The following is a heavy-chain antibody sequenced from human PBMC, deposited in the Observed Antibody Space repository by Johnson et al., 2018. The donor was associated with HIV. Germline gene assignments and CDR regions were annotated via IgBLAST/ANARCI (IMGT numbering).Heavy chain of an antibody. V-gene: IGHV3-66*02. J-gene: IGHJ3*02. CDR1: GFTFSDFY. CDR3: ARVPNDAFDI. Sequence: VLLVESGGGLVKPGGSLRLSCAVSGFTFSDFYMSWVRQAPGKGLEWVSVIYSGGSTYYADSVKGRFTISRDNSKNTLYLQMNSLRAEDTAVYYCARVPNDAFDIWGQGTMVTVSS. CDR2: IYSGGST. D-gene: IGHD2-2*01.